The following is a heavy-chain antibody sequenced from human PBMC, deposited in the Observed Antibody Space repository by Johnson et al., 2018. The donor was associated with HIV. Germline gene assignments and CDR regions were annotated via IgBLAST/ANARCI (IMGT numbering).Heavy chain of an antibody. V-gene: IGHV3-30*14. CDR2: ISYDGSNK. D-gene: IGHD1-1*01. CDR1: GFTFSSYA. Sequence: QMLLVESGGGVVQPGRSLRLSCAASGFTFSSYAMHWVRQAPGKGLEWVAVISYDGSNKYYADSVKGRFTISRDNSKNTLHLQMNSLRVDDTAVYYCAKDRTSAQSAFDIWGQGTMVTVSS. J-gene: IGHJ3*02. CDR3: AKDRTSAQSAFDI.